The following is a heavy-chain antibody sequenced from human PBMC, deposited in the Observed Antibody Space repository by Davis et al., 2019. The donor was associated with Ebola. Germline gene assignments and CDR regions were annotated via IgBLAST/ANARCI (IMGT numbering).Heavy chain of an antibody. CDR1: GYTFTDYY. D-gene: IGHD6-13*01. CDR2: VDPEDAET. CDR3: AMRSAWYTALDI. J-gene: IGHJ3*02. V-gene: IGHV1-69-2*01. Sequence: ASVKVSCKVSGYTFTDYYIHWVRQAPGKGLERVGLVDPEDAETIYAEKFQGRVTITAETSTGTIYMALSGLRSDDTAVYYCAMRSAWYTALDIWGQGTMVTVS.